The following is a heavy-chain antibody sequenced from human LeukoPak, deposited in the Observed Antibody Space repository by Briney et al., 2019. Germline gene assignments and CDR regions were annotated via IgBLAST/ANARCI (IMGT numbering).Heavy chain of an antibody. V-gene: IGHV1-2*02. CDR3: ARARIAAAGNWFDP. Sequence: WVRXXPGXGLXWMGWINPNSGGTNYAQKFQGRVTMTRDTSISTAYMELSRLRSDDTAVYYCARARIAAAGNWFDPWGRGTLVTVSS. J-gene: IGHJ5*02. D-gene: IGHD6-13*01. CDR2: INPNSGGT.